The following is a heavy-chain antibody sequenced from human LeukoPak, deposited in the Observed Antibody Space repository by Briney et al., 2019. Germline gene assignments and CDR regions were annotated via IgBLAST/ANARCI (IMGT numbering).Heavy chain of an antibody. CDR1: GFTFSNAW. Sequence: GSLRLSCAASGFTFSNAWMSWVRQAPGKGLEWIGYIYHSGSTYYNPSLKSRVTISVDRSKSQFSLKVSSVTAADTAVYYCARRRTPYYYYMDVWGKGTTVTVSS. CDR3: ARRRTPYYYYMDV. J-gene: IGHJ6*03. CDR2: IYHSGST. V-gene: IGHV4-4*02.